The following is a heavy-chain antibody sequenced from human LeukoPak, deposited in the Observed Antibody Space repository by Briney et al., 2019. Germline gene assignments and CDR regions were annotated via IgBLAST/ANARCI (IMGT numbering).Heavy chain of an antibody. J-gene: IGHJ6*03. V-gene: IGHV4-59*01. D-gene: IGHD3-10*01. CDR2: IYYRGNS. Sequence: SETLSLTCSVSGGSITDYYWTWIRQPPGKGLEWIGYIYYRGNSNYNPSLKSRVTTSVDTSKHQLSLKVSSVTAADTAVYYCARVFDSGSQAYFYYMDVWGKGTTVTISS. CDR1: GGSITDYY. CDR3: ARVFDSGSQAYFYYMDV.